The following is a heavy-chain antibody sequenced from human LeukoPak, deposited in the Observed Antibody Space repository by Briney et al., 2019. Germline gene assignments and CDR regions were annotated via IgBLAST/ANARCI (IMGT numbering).Heavy chain of an antibody. Sequence: SQTLSLTCVISGDSVSSNSAAWNWIRQSPSRGLEWLGRTYYRSEWSHDYAVSVKSRMIINPDTSKNQFSLQLNSVTPEDTAIYYCVGVGTSVAGMDVWGQGTTVTVSS. J-gene: IGHJ6*02. D-gene: IGHD1-1*01. CDR3: VGVGTSVAGMDV. CDR1: GDSVSSNSAA. V-gene: IGHV6-1*01. CDR2: TYYRSEWSH.